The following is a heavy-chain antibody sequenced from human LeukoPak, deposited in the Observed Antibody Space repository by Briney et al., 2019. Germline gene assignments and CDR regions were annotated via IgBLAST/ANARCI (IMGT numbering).Heavy chain of an antibody. CDR1: GFIFSNYA. CDR2: ISDDGNSD. J-gene: IGHJ4*02. V-gene: IGHV3-30-3*01. CDR3: ARGSAPAGTYHLDC. Sequence: GGSLRLSCAASGFIFSNYAMLWIRQPPGKGPEWVAVISDDGNSDHYADSVKGRFTFSRDNSRNTLSLQMNSLRGEDTAVYYCARGSAPAGTYHLDCWGQGTLVTVSS. D-gene: IGHD6-25*01.